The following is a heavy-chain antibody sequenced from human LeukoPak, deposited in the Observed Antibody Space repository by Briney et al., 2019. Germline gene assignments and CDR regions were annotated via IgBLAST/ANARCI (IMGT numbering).Heavy chain of an antibody. CDR1: GFTFSSYW. Sequence: GGSLRLSCAASGFTFSSYWIHWVRQAPGKGLVWVSRINSDGSGTTYADSVKGRFTISRDNAKNTLYLQMNSLRAEDTAVYYCARDRHSYGYPGDYWGQGTLVTVSS. D-gene: IGHD5-18*01. J-gene: IGHJ4*02. CDR3: ARDRHSYGYPGDY. CDR2: INSDGSGT. V-gene: IGHV3-74*01.